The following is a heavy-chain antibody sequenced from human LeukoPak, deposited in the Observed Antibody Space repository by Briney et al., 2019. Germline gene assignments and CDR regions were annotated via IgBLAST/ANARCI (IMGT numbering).Heavy chain of an antibody. CDR3: ATHIAAAGPWFDP. Sequence: SETLSLTCTVSGGSISSSSYYWGWIRQPPGKGLEWIGSIYYSGSTYYNPSLKSRVTISVDTSKNQFSLKLSSVTAADTAVYYCATHIAAAGPWFDPWGQGTLVTVSS. CDR2: IYYSGST. J-gene: IGHJ5*02. CDR1: GGSISSSSYY. V-gene: IGHV4-39*01. D-gene: IGHD6-13*01.